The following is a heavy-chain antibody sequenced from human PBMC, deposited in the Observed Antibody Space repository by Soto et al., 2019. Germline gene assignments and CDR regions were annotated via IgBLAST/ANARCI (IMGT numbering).Heavy chain of an antibody. D-gene: IGHD3-10*01. CDR1: GYSFIDYY. Sequence: ASVKVSCKAFGYSFIDYYIHWVRQAPGQGLEWMGWINPKSGASNNAQKFQGRVNMTGDTSLSAAYMELSSLTSDDTAVYYCTIELSTYNWFDPWGQGTQVTVSS. J-gene: IGHJ5*02. V-gene: IGHV1-2*02. CDR2: INPKSGAS. CDR3: TIELSTYNWFDP.